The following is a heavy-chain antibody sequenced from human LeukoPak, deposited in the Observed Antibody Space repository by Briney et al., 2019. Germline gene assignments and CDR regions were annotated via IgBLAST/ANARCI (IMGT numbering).Heavy chain of an antibody. J-gene: IGHJ5*02. D-gene: IGHD3-16*01. CDR1: GYTFTGYY. CDR3: ARVDWGLLRLGWFDP. Sequence: GASVKVSCKASGYTFTGYYMHWVRQAPGQGLEWMGWINPNSGGTNYAQKLQGRVTMTTDTSTSTAYMELRSLRSDDTAVYYCARVDWGLLRLGWFDPWGQGTLVTVSS. CDR2: INPNSGGT. V-gene: IGHV1-2*02.